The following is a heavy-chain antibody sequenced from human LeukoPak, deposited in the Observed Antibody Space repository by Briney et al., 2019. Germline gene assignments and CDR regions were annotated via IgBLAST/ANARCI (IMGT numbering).Heavy chain of an antibody. Sequence: GGSLRLSCAASGFTSSSYAMSWVRHAPGKGLEWVSGISGSGGSTYYADFVKGRFTISRDNSKNTLYLQMSSLRAEDTAVYYCAKDLRYSSGWDAFDIWGQGTMVTVSS. V-gene: IGHV3-23*01. J-gene: IGHJ3*02. CDR2: ISGSGGST. CDR3: AKDLRYSSGWDAFDI. CDR1: GFTSSSYA. D-gene: IGHD6-19*01.